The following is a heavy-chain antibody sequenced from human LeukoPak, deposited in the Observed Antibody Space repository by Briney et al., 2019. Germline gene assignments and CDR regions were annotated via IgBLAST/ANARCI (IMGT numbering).Heavy chain of an antibody. CDR1: GFTFSDYY. V-gene: IGHV3-11*01. CDR3: ASSTSCYSHPPVTCYYYYGMDV. D-gene: IGHD2-2*01. CDR2: ISSSGSTI. J-gene: IGHJ6*02. Sequence: GGSLRLSCAASGFTFSDYYMSWIRQAPGKGLEWVSYISSSGSTIYYADSVKGRFTISRDNAKNSLYLQMNSLRAEDTAVYYCASSTSCYSHPPVTCYYYYGMDVWGQGTTVTVSS.